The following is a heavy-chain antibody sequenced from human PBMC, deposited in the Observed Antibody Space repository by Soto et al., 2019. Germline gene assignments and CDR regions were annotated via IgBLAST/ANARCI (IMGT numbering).Heavy chain of an antibody. CDR2: IIPILGIA. Sequence: GASVKVSCKASGGTLSSYTISWVRQAPGQGLEWMGRIIPILGIANYAQKFQGRVTITADKSTSTAYMELSSLRSEDTAVYYCASVYDYYGSGSYDYFDYWGQGTLVTV. D-gene: IGHD3-10*01. V-gene: IGHV1-69*02. CDR1: GGTLSSYT. J-gene: IGHJ4*02. CDR3: ASVYDYYGSGSYDYFDY.